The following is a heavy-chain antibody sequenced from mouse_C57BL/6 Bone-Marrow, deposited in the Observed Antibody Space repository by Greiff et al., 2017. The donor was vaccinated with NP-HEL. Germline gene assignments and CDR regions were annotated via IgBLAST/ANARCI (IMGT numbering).Heavy chain of an antibody. V-gene: IGHV1-81*01. CDR3: ARSGWFYFDY. Sequence: QVQLKQSGAELARPGASVKLSCKASGYTFTSYGISWVKQRTGQGLEWIGEIYPRSGNTYYNEKFKGKATLTADKSSSTAYMELRSLTSEDSAVYFCARSGWFYFDYWGHGTTLTVSS. CDR1: GYTFTSYG. J-gene: IGHJ2*01. CDR2: IYPRSGNT. D-gene: IGHD2-3*01.